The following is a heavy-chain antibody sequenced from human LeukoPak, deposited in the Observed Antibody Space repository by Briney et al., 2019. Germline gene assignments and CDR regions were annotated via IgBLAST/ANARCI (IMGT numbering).Heavy chain of an antibody. CDR3: ARDNWNYGSSMDV. CDR2: IYYSGST. V-gene: IGHV4-59*01. J-gene: IGHJ6*02. CDR1: GGSISSYY. D-gene: IGHD1-7*01. Sequence: SETLSLTCTVSGGSISSYYWSWLRQPPGKGLEWIGYIYYSGSTNYNPSLKSRVTISVDTSKNQFSLKLSSVTAADTAVYYCARDNWNYGSSMDVWGQGTTVTVSS.